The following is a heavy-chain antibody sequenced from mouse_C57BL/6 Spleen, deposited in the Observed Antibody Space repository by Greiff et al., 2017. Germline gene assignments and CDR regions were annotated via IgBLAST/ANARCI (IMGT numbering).Heavy chain of an antibody. D-gene: IGHD1-1*01. J-gene: IGHJ1*03. CDR1: GYTFSSYW. V-gene: IGHV1-69*01. CDR2: IDPSDSYT. Sequence: QVQLQQPGAELMMPGASVKVSCKASGYTFSSYWMHWVKQRPGQGLEWIGEIDPSDSYTNYNQKFKGKSTLTVDKSSSTAYMQLSSLTSEDSAVYYCTRRSYGSSYGYFDVWGTGTTVTVSS. CDR3: TRRSYGSSYGYFDV.